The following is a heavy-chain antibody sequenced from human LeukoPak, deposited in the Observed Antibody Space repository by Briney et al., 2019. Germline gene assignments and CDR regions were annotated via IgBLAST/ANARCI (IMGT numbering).Heavy chain of an antibody. J-gene: IGHJ4*02. CDR1: GGSISSYY. D-gene: IGHD2-8*01. CDR3: ARGPLSYFDY. Sequence: SETLSLTCTVSGGSISSYYWSWIRQPPGKGLGWIGYIYYSGSTNYNPSLKSRVTISVDTPKNQFSLKLSSVTAADTAVYYCARGPLSYFDYWGQGTLVTVSS. V-gene: IGHV4-59*01. CDR2: IYYSGST.